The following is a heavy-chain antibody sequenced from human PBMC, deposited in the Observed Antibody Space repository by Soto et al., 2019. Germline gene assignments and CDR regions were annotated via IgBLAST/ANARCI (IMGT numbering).Heavy chain of an antibody. CDR2: IYYSGRT. CDR3: ARELGNPPECSDF. CDR1: GGSISSDDYY. J-gene: IGHJ4*02. V-gene: IGHV4-30-4*01. D-gene: IGHD2-8*01. Sequence: PSETLSLTCTVSGGSISSDDYYWSWIRQPPGKGLEWIGHIYYSGRTAYNPSLKRRLIISIDTSKNQFSLNLRSMGATDTAVYYCARELGNPPECSDFSGEGTLVTGS.